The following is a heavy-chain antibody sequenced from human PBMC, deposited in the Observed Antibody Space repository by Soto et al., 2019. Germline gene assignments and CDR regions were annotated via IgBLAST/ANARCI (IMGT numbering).Heavy chain of an antibody. D-gene: IGHD2-8*01. CDR3: ARVGIDGVVLMVYAIGVGYFDY. CDR1: GGSISSSSYY. CDR2: IYYSGST. V-gene: IGHV4-39*01. J-gene: IGHJ4*02. Sequence: QLQLQESGPGLVKPSETLSLTCTVSGGSISSSSYYWGWIRQPPGKGLEWIGSIYYSGSTYYNPSLKSRVTISVDTSNNQFSLKLSSVTAADTAAYYCARVGIDGVVLMVYAIGVGYFDYWGQGTLVTVSS.